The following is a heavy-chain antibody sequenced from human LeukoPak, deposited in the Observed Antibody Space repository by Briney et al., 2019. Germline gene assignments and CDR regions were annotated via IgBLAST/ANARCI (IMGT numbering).Heavy chain of an antibody. Sequence: ASVKVSCKASGYTFTDYYMHWVRQAPGQGVEWMGWINANSGGTNYAQKFQGRVTMTRDTSISTAYMELSRLRSDDTAVYYCARDPYGDYPSYWGQGTLVTVSS. D-gene: IGHD4-17*01. CDR2: INANSGGT. CDR1: GYTFTDYY. V-gene: IGHV1-2*02. J-gene: IGHJ4*02. CDR3: ARDPYGDYPSY.